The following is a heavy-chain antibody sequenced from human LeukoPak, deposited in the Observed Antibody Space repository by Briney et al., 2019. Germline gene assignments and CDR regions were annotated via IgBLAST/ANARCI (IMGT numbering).Heavy chain of an antibody. CDR2: IYPSGST. Sequence: PSETLSLTCAVPSGSINSSNWWSWVRQPPGKGLEWIGEIYPSGSTNYNPSLKSRVTMSVDESKNEFSLKLTSVTAADTAVYYCARFHTSSWFFDSWGQGILVTVSS. D-gene: IGHD6-13*01. CDR1: SGSINSSNW. J-gene: IGHJ4*02. V-gene: IGHV4-4*02. CDR3: ARFHTSSWFFDS.